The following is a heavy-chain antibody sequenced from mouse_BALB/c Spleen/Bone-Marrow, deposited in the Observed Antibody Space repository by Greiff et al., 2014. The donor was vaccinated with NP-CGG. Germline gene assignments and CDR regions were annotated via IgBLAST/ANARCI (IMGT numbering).Heavy chain of an antibody. J-gene: IGHJ4*01. D-gene: IGHD1-1*02. V-gene: IGHV5-17*02. Sequence: DVHLVESGGGLVQPGGSRKLSCAASGFTFSSFGMHWVRQAPEKGLEWVAYISSGSSTIYYADTVKGRFTISRDNPKNTLFLQMPSLRSEDTAMYYCARGGKGYAMDYWGQGTSVTVSS. CDR1: GFTFSSFG. CDR2: ISSGSSTI. CDR3: ARGGKGYAMDY.